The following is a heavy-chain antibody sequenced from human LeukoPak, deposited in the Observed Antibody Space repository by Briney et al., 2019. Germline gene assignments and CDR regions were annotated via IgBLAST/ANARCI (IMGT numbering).Heavy chain of an antibody. V-gene: IGHV3-30*02. J-gene: IGHJ6*04. D-gene: IGHD3-10*02. CDR2: ILYDGTNK. CDR3: AELGITMIGGV. Sequence: GGSLRLSCAASGFTFGSFGMHWVRQAPGQGLEWVAFILYDGTNKYYADSVKGRFTISRDNSKNTLSLQMNSLRAEDTAVYYCAELGITMIGGVWGKGTTVTISS. CDR1: GFTFGSFG.